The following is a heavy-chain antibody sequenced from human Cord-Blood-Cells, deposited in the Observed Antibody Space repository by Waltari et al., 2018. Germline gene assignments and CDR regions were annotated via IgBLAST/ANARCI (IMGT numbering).Heavy chain of an antibody. J-gene: IGHJ3*02. CDR2: INPNSGGT. CDR1: GYTFTGYY. Sequence: QVQLVQSGAEVKKPGASVKVSCKASGYTFTGYYMPVVRQAPGQGLEWMGWINPNSGGTNYAQKFQGRVTMTRDTSISTAYMELSRLRSDDTAVYYCARDGCSSTSCYAFDIWGQGTMVTVSS. CDR3: ARDGCSSTSCYAFDI. V-gene: IGHV1-2*02. D-gene: IGHD2-2*01.